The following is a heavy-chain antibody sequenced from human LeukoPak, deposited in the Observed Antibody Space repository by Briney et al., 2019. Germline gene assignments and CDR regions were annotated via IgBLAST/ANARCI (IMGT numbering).Heavy chain of an antibody. CDR1: GGSISSNY. D-gene: IGHD4-17*01. CDR3: ARLHDYGDYVGDY. CDR2: IYSSGST. V-gene: IGHV4-59*01. J-gene: IGHJ4*02. Sequence: SETLSLTCTVSGGSISSNYWSWIRQPPGKGLEWIGYIYSSGSTNYNPSLKSRVTIAVDTSKNQFSLKLSSVTAADTAVYYCARLHDYGDYVGDYWGQGTLVTVSS.